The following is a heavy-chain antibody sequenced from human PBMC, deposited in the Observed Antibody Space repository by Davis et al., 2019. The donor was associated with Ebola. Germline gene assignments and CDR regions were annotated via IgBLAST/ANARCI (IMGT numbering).Heavy chain of an antibody. CDR2: ISYDGSNK. D-gene: IGHD3-3*01. J-gene: IGHJ4*02. V-gene: IGHV3-30*04. CDR1: GFTFSSYA. Sequence: GESLKISCAASGFTFSSYAMHWVRQAPGKGLEWVAVISYDGSNKYYADSVKGRFTISRDNSKNTLYLQMNSLRAEDTAVYYCAAEWTPLGFDYWGQGTLVTVSS. CDR3: AAEWTPLGFDY.